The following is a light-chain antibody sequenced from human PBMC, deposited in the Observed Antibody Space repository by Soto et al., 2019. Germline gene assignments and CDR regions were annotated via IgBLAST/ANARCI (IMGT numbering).Light chain of an antibody. CDR2: GAS. V-gene: IGKV3-15*01. CDR1: QSLSSS. Sequence: EIVMTQSPATLSVSPGERATLSCRASQSLSSSLAWYQSKPGQAPRLLIYGASTRATGIPVRFSGSGSGTEFTLTISSLQSEDFAVYYCQQYNNWPRTFGQGTKVEIK. CDR3: QQYNNWPRT. J-gene: IGKJ1*01.